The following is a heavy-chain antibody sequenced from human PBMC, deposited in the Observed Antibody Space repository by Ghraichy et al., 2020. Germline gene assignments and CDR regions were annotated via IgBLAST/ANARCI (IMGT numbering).Heavy chain of an antibody. CDR3: AKRPVAPAGTRAHFDY. Sequence: GESLNISCAASGFTFSSYAMSWVRQAPGKGLEWVSGIGGSGVSTYYADSVKGRFTISRDNSKNTLYLQMNSLRAEDTAVYYCAKRPVAPAGTRAHFDYWGQGTLVTVSP. V-gene: IGHV3-23*01. CDR1: GFTFSSYA. D-gene: IGHD1-7*01. CDR2: IGGSGVST. J-gene: IGHJ4*02.